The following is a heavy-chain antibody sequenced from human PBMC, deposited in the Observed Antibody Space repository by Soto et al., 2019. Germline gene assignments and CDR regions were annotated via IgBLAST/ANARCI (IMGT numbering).Heavy chain of an antibody. CDR2: ISNSGDT. D-gene: IGHD6-13*01. CDR3: AAGGSWYAF. J-gene: IGHJ4*02. Sequence: GASVKVSCKTSGNPFMGHYIHWLRQAPGQGFEWLGYISNSGDTKYSQNFQGRVSMTRDTSITTAYMELRGLQSGDTAVYYCAAGGSWYAFWGQGTLVTVSS. V-gene: IGHV1-2*02. CDR1: GNPFMGHY.